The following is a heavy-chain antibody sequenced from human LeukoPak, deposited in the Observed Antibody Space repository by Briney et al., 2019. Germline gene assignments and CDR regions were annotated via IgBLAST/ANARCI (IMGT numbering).Heavy chain of an antibody. J-gene: IGHJ4*02. V-gene: IGHV3-49*04. CDR3: TRDQTPYY. Sequence: GGSLRLSCTASGFTFGDYAMTWVRQAPGKGLEWVGFIRSKAYSGTTEYAASVKGRFTISRDDSKSIAYLQMNSLKTEDTAVYYCTRDQTPYYWGQGTLVTVSS. CDR1: GFTFGDYA. CDR2: IRSKAYSGTT.